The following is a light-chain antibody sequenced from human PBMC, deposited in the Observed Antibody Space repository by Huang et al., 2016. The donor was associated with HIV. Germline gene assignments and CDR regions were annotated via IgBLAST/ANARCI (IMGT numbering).Light chain of an antibody. J-gene: IGKJ2*01. V-gene: IGKV3-15*01. CDR3: QQYDNWPYT. CDR2: GAS. CDR1: QSVSTN. Sequence: EIVMTQSPVTLSVSPGERTTLSCRASQSVSTNLAWFQQKPGQAPRLLIYGASTRTIGIPARSSGSGSGTDFTLTISSLQSEDFAVFYCQQYDNWPYTFGQGTKLEIK.